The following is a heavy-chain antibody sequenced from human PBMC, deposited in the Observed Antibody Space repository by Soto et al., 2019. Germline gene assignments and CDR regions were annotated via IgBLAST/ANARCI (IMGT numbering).Heavy chain of an antibody. Sequence: PGGSLRLSCAASGFTFSSYGMHWVRQAPGKGLEWVAVISYDGSNKYYADSVKGRFTISRDNSKNTLYLQMNSLRAEDTAVYYCAKERSRGWDPGRYFDYWGQGTLVTVSS. CDR1: GFTFSSYG. V-gene: IGHV3-30*18. CDR2: ISYDGSNK. J-gene: IGHJ4*02. D-gene: IGHD6-19*01. CDR3: AKERSRGWDPGRYFDY.